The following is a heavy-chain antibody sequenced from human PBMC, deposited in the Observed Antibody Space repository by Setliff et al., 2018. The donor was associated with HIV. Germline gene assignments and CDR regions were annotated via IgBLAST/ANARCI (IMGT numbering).Heavy chain of an antibody. CDR3: ARVDGSSSWFYYYYYYMDI. V-gene: IGHV3-20*04. D-gene: IGHD6-13*01. Sequence: GGSLRLSCAASGFTFDDYGMSWVRQAPGKGLEWVSGINWNGGSTGYADSVKGRFTIFRDNAKNSLYLQMNSLRAEDTALYYCARVDGSSSWFYYYYYYMDIWGKGTTVTVSS. CDR2: INWNGGST. CDR1: GFTFDDYG. J-gene: IGHJ6*03.